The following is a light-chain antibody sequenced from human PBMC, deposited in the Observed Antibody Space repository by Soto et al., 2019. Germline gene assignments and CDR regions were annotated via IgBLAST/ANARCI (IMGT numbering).Light chain of an antibody. CDR1: QNISRS. CDR3: QQRSNWPIT. CDR2: GTS. Sequence: EIVRTQSPVTLSVSPGERATLSCRASQNISRSLAWYQQKPGQGPSLLIYGTSTRAGGVPARFSGGGSGTDFTLTISRLEPEDFAVYDCQQRSNWPITFGQGTRLEIK. J-gene: IGKJ5*01. V-gene: IGKV3-15*01.